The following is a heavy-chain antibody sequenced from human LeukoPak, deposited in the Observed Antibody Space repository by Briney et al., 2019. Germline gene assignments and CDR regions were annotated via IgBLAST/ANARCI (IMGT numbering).Heavy chain of an antibody. CDR2: IYYSGTT. CDR3: ARGSRGVITIPDY. CDR1: GGSIISYY. V-gene: IGHV4-59*12. J-gene: IGHJ4*02. D-gene: IGHD3-10*01. Sequence: SETLSLTCTVSGGSIISYYWSWIRQPPGKGLELIGYIYYSGTTNHHPSLKSRVTISVDTSKNQFSLKLSSVTVADMAVYYCARGSRGVITIPDYWGQGTLVTVSS.